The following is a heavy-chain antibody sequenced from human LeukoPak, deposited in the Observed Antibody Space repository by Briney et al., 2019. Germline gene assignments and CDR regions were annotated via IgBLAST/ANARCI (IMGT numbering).Heavy chain of an antibody. V-gene: IGHV4-4*02. J-gene: IGHJ4*02. D-gene: IGHD6-13*01. Sequence: PSGTLSLTCAVSGGSISSSNWWRWVRQPPGKVLEWIGEIYHSGSTNYNPSLKSRVTISVDKSKNPFSLKLSSVPAADTAVYYCARGGQEYSSSWSLLGWGQGTLVTVSS. CDR3: ARGGQEYSSSWSLLG. CDR1: GGSISSSNW. CDR2: IYHSGST.